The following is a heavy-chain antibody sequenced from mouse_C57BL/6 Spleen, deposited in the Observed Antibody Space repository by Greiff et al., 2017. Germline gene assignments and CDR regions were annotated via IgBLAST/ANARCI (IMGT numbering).Heavy chain of an antibody. D-gene: IGHD1-1*01. CDR3: TRTTVYATDY. CDR2: IDPENGDT. J-gene: IGHJ4*01. CDR1: GFNIKDDY. Sequence: VQLQQSGAELVRPGASVKLSCTASGFNIKDDYMHWVKQRPEQGLEWIGWIDPENGDTEYASKFQGKATITADTSSNTAYLQLSSLTSEDTAVYYCTRTTVYATDYWGQGTSVTVSS. V-gene: IGHV14-4*01.